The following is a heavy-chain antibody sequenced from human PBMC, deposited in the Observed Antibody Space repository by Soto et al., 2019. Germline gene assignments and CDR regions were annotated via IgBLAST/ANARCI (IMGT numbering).Heavy chain of an antibody. CDR3: ALGSSWGQTTLNDAFDI. CDR2: IYYSGST. Sequence: PSETLSLTCTVSGGSISSYYWSWIRQPPGKGLEWIGYIYYSGSTNYNPSLKSRVTISVDTSKNQFSLKLSSVTAADTAVYYCALGSSWGQTTLNDAFDIWGQGTMVTVAS. D-gene: IGHD6-13*01. V-gene: IGHV4-59*12. J-gene: IGHJ3*02. CDR1: GGSISSYY.